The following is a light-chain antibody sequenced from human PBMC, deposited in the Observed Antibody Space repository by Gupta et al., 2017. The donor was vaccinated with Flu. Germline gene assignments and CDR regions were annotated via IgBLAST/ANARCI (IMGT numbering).Light chain of an antibody. V-gene: IGKV3-20*01. J-gene: IGKJ4*01. CDR1: EVIPNNF. CDR2: NAF. Sequence: EIVLTQSPGTLSLSPGERATLSCRASEVIPNNFLAWYQQKPGQSPRVVIYNAFRRPTGIPDRFSGSGFGTAFTLIISRLEPEDSAVYFCHQYHLSPLTFGSGTKVDI. CDR3: HQYHLSPLT.